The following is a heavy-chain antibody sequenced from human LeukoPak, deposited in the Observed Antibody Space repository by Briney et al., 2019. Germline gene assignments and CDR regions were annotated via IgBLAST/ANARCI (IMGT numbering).Heavy chain of an antibody. J-gene: IGHJ3*02. CDR2: INQSENN. Sequence: PSETLSLTCAVYGGSFSGYYWNWIRKPPGTGLEWVGEINQSENNNYNTTLMSRVTISVNTPNNQFSRKLSSVTAADTAVYYGARASHHYYDFWSCYAFDIWGQGTMVTVSS. D-gene: IGHD3-3*01. CDR3: ARASHHYYDFWSCYAFDI. V-gene: IGHV4-34*01. CDR1: GGSFSGYY.